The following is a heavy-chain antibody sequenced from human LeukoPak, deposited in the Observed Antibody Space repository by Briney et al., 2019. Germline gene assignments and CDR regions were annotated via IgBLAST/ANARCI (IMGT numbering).Heavy chain of an antibody. CDR3: SRGSGWLSVY. CDR1: GFSVTTNY. J-gene: IGHJ4*02. V-gene: IGHV3-71*01. CDR2: ISGGTT. D-gene: IGHD6-19*01. Sequence: GGSLRLSCAASGFSVTTNYMTWVRQAPGKGLEWIGFISGGTTEYAASVKGRFTISRDDSTSIAYLQMNSLTTEDTAVYYCSRGSGWLSVYWGQGTLVTVSS.